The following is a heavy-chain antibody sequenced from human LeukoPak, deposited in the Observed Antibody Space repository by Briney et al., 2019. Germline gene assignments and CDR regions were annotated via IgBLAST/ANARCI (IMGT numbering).Heavy chain of an antibody. CDR1: AYNFANYW. Sequence: GESLKISCKGSAYNFANYWISWVRQMPGKGLEWMGRIDPSDSYTDYSPSFQGHVTLSADKSINTAYLQWSGLKASDTATYYCARDQSGGSTFWYFDLWGRGTLVTVSS. V-gene: IGHV5-10-1*01. CDR2: IDPSDSYT. J-gene: IGHJ2*01. D-gene: IGHD4-23*01. CDR3: ARDQSGGSTFWYFDL.